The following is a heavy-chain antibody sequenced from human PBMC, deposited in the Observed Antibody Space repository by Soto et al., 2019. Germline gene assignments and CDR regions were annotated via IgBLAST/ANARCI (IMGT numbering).Heavy chain of an antibody. D-gene: IGHD3-22*01. Sequence: GESLKISCKGSGYSFTSYWIGWVRQMPGKGLEWMGIIYPGDSDTRYSPSFQGQVTISADKSISTAYLQWSSLKASDTAMYYCARRPTYYYDSSGYYYSWFDPWGQGTLVTV. CDR1: GYSFTSYW. CDR2: IYPGDSDT. J-gene: IGHJ5*02. CDR3: ARRPTYYYDSSGYYYSWFDP. V-gene: IGHV5-51*01.